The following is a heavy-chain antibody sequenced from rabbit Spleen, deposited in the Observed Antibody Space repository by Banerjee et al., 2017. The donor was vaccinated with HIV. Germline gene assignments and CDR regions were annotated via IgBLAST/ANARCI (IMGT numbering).Heavy chain of an antibody. J-gene: IGHJ6*01. CDR2: IYAGSSGST. V-gene: IGHV1S40*01. CDR3: ARDSGTSFSSYGMDL. Sequence: QSLEESGGDLVKPGASLTLTCKASGFDFSSSDYMCWVRQAPGKGLEWIACIYAGSSGSTYYASWAIGRFTISKSSSTTVTLQMTSLTAADTATYFCARDSGTSFSSYGMDLWGPGTLVTVS. CDR1: GFDFSSSDY. D-gene: IGHD8-1*01.